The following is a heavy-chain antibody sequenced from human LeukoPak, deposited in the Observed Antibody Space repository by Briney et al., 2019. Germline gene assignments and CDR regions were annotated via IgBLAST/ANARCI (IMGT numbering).Heavy chain of an antibody. J-gene: IGHJ4*02. CDR2: IYYSGSSNSGST. CDR1: GGSISSYY. V-gene: IGHV4-59*01. D-gene: IGHD1-26*01. CDR3: ARVPGTYLYYLDY. Sequence: SSETLSLTCPVSGGSISSYYWTWIRQPPGKALEWIGYIYYSGSSNSGSTNYNPSLKSRVTISMDTSKNQFSLKLTSVTAADTAVYYCARVPGTYLYYLDYWGQGTLVTVSS.